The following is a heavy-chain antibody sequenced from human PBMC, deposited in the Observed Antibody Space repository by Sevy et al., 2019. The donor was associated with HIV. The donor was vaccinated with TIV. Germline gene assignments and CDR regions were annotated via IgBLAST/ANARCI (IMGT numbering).Heavy chain of an antibody. CDR2: IRGSGGST. D-gene: IGHD1-26*01. J-gene: IGHJ4*02. V-gene: IGHV3-23*01. CDR1: GFTFTSYA. Sequence: GGSLRLSCAASGFTFTSYAMSWVRQAPGKGLEWVSSIRGSGGSTYYADSVKCRFTISRDNSKNTLYLQMNSLRAEDTAVYYCAKEGVGGSYYSFDYWGQGIQVTVSS. CDR3: AKEGVGGSYYSFDY.